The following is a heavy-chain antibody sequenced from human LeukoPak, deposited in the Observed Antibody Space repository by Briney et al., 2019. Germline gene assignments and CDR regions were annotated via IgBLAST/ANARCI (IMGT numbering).Heavy chain of an antibody. Sequence: GGSLRLSCVASGFTFESYWMTWFRQTPGRGLEWVASLNKDGSQTYYVDSVKGRFTIFRNNAKNSLYLHVNSLRADDTAVFFCARRKSDDGWSVDSWGQGTKVTVSS. CDR2: LNKDGSQT. CDR1: GFTFESYW. CDR3: ARRKSDDGWSVDS. V-gene: IGHV3-7*01. J-gene: IGHJ4*02. D-gene: IGHD6-19*01.